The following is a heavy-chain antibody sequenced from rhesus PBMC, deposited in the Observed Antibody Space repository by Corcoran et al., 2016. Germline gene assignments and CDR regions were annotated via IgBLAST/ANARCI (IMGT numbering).Heavy chain of an antibody. CDR1: GGSISSNY. Sequence: QVQLQESGPGLVKPSEILSLTCAVSGGSISSNYWSWIRQSPGKGLEWIGYTYAGRRSTTSNPPLKSRVTISTATSNNQFSLKLGSVPAADTAVYYCARYLRRTSGIDVWGPGALVTVSS. V-gene: IGHV4-147*01. CDR2: TYAGRRST. J-gene: IGHJ5-1*01. CDR3: ARYLRRTSGIDV. D-gene: IGHD2-27*01.